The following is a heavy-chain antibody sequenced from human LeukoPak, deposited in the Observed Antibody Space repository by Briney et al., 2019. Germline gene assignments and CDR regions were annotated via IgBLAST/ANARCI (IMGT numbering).Heavy chain of an antibody. Sequence: GGSLRLSCAASGFTFSSYDMTWVRQIPGKGLEWVALISRSGGTTYYADSVKGRFTISRDNSKNTLYLQMNSLRAEDTAEYYCAKRGGTESFYYYYYMDVWGKGTTVTVSS. CDR2: ISRSGGTT. J-gene: IGHJ6*03. CDR3: AKRGGTESFYYYYYMDV. CDR1: GFTFSSYD. V-gene: IGHV3-23*01. D-gene: IGHD2-15*01.